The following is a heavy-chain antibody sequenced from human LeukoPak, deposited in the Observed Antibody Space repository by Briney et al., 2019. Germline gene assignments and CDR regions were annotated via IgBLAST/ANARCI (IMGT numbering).Heavy chain of an antibody. V-gene: IGHV3-15*01. CDR2: IKSKTNGGTT. CDR1: GFSFSDAW. Sequence: PGGSLRLSCAASGFSFSDAWMSWVRQAPGKGLEWVGRIKSKTNGGTTDYVAPVKGRFTISRDDSKNTVSLQMNSLKTEDTAVYYCTYSPYSYFDSWGQGTLVTVSS. D-gene: IGHD2-15*01. J-gene: IGHJ4*02. CDR3: TYSPYSYFDS.